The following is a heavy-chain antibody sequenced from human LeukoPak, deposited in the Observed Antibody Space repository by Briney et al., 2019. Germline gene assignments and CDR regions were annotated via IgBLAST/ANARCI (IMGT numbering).Heavy chain of an antibody. D-gene: IGHD6-13*01. V-gene: IGHV3-7*01. CDR2: IKQDGSEK. J-gene: IGHJ4*02. Sequence: AGGSLRLSCAASGSTFSSYWMSWVRQAPGKGLEWVANIKQDGSEKYYVDSVKGRFTISRDNAKNSLYLQMNSLRAEDTAVYYCAKIAAAGSYYFDYWGQGTLVTVSS. CDR1: GSTFSSYW. CDR3: AKIAAAGSYYFDY.